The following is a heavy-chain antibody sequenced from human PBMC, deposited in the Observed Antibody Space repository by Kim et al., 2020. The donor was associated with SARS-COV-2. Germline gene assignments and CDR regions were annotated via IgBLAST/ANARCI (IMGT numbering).Heavy chain of an antibody. D-gene: IGHD6-19*01. CDR1: GYTFTGYY. J-gene: IGHJ5*02. CDR2: INPNSGGT. Sequence: ASVKVSCKASGYTFTGYYMHWVRQAPGQGLEWMGRINPNSGGTNYAQKFQGRVTMTRDTSISTAYMELSRLRSDDTAVYYCAREGSGWLNWFDPWGQGTLVTVSS. CDR3: AREGSGWLNWFDP. V-gene: IGHV1-2*06.